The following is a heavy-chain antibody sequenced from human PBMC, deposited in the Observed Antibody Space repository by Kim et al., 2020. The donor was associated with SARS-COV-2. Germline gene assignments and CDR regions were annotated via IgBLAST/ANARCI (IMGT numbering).Heavy chain of an antibody. V-gene: IGHV3-7*03. CDR3: ARVNKGGRFDP. Sequence: GGSLRLSCAVSGFTFESHWMSWVRQTPAKGLEWVGNIRPGGKNISYLDSVRGRFTISRDNANNLLYLQMNSLRAEDTAVYFCARVNKGGRFDP. CDR1: GFTFESHW. CDR2: IRPGGKNI. J-gene: IGHJ5*02.